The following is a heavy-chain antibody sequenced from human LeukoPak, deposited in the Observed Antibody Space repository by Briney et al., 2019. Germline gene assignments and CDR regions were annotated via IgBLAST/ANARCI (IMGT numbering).Heavy chain of an antibody. D-gene: IGHD1-26*01. Sequence: GGSLRLSCAASGFTFSSYAMHWVRQAPGKGLEWVAVISYDGSNKYYAGSVKGRFTISRDNSKNTLYLQMNSLRAEDTAVYYCARDPGWELRDYYFDYWGQGTLVTVSS. J-gene: IGHJ4*02. CDR2: ISYDGSNK. CDR3: ARDPGWELRDYYFDY. V-gene: IGHV3-30-3*01. CDR1: GFTFSSYA.